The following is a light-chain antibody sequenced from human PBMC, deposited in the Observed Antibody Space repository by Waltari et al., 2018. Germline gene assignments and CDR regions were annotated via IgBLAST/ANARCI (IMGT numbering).Light chain of an antibody. CDR1: RAKIGSHY. CDR3: AAWDDSLSGL. Sequence: QSGLTQPPSASGTPGQRVTISCSGSRAKIGSHYVYWYQQLSGAAPKLLILRNDQRPSGVPDRFSASKSGTSASLAISGLRSEDEAVYYCAAWDDSLSGLFGGGTKLTVL. J-gene: IGLJ2*01. CDR2: RND. V-gene: IGLV1-47*01.